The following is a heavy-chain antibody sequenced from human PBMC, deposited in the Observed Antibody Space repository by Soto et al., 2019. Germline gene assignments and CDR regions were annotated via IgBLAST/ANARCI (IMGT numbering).Heavy chain of an antibody. D-gene: IGHD6-13*01. CDR2: ISGSGGST. J-gene: IGHJ4*02. V-gene: IGHV3-23*01. CDR3: AKERWYHRHSYFDY. Sequence: GGSLILSCAASGFTFSSYAMSWVRPAPGKGLEWVSAISGSGGSTYYADSVKGRFTISRDNSKNTLYLQMNSLRAEDTAVYYCAKERWYHRHSYFDYWGQGTLVTVSS. CDR1: GFTFSSYA.